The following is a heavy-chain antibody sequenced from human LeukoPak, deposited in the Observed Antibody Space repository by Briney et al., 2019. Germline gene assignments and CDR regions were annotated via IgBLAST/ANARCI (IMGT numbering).Heavy chain of an antibody. J-gene: IGHJ5*02. CDR1: GYTFTAYY. Sequence: ASVKVSCKASGYTFTAYYMYWVRQAPRQGREWMGGSNPNSGGPNYAHKFQGRVTMTRDTSISTAYMELSRLRSEDTAVYYCAREAVTIFGVVRTQTTKLPHRFDPWGQGTLVTVSS. CDR2: SNPNSGGP. V-gene: IGHV1-2*02. D-gene: IGHD3-3*01. CDR3: AREAVTIFGVVRTQTTKLPHRFDP.